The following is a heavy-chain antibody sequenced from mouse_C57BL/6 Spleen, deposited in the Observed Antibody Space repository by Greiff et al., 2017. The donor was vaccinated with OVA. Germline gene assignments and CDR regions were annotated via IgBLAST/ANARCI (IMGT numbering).Heavy chain of an antibody. CDR1: GYTFTSYW. CDR2: IDPSDSET. Sequence: QVQLQQPGAELVRPGSSVKLSCKASGYTFTSYWMHWVKQRPIQGLEWIGNIDPSDSETHYNQKFKDKATLTVDKSSSTAYMQLSSLTSEDSAVYYCAREEYDYDGFAYWGQGTLVTVSA. J-gene: IGHJ3*01. CDR3: AREEYDYDGFAY. V-gene: IGHV1-52*01. D-gene: IGHD2-4*01.